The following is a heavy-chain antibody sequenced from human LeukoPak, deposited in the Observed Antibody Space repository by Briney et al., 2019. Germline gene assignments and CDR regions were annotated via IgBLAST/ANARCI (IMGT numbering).Heavy chain of an antibody. D-gene: IGHD3-22*01. J-gene: IGHJ3*02. Sequence: VASVKVSCKASGGTFSSYAISWVRQAPGQGLEWMGGIIPIFGTANYAQKFQGRVTITADESTSTAYMELSSLRSEDTAVYYCASPPDYYDSSGYAAFDIWGQGTMVTVSS. CDR3: ASPPDYYDSSGYAAFDI. V-gene: IGHV1-69*13. CDR1: GGTFSSYA. CDR2: IIPIFGTA.